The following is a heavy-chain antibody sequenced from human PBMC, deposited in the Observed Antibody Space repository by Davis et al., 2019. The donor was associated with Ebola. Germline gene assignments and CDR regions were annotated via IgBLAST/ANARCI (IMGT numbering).Heavy chain of an antibody. V-gene: IGHV4-59*01. CDR2: IYYSGST. D-gene: IGHD3-3*01. CDR3: ARLGDVRYYDFWSGPYYFDY. Sequence: SETLSLTCTVSGGSISSYYWSWIRQPPGKGLEWIGYIYYSGSTNYNPSLKSRVTISVDTSKNQFSLKLGSVTAADTAVYYCARLGDVRYYDFWSGPYYFDYWGQGTLVTVSS. CDR1: GGSISSYY. J-gene: IGHJ4*02.